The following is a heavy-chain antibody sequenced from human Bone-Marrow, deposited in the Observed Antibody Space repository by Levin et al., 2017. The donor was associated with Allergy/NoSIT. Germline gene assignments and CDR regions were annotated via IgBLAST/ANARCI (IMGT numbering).Heavy chain of an antibody. D-gene: IGHD3-10*01. CDR3: AKVVASGSYIDYFDY. CDR1: GFTFSSYG. CDR2: ISYDGSNK. Sequence: GESLKISCAASGFTFSSYGMHWVRQAPGKGLEWVAVISYDGSNKYYADSVKGRFTISRDNSKNTLYLQMNSLRAEDTAVYYCAKVVASGSYIDYFDYWGQGTLVTVSS. J-gene: IGHJ4*02. V-gene: IGHV3-30*18.